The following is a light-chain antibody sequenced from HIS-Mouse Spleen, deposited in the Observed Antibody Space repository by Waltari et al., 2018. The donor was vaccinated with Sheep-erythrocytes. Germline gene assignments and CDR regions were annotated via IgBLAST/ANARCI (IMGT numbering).Light chain of an antibody. CDR1: SSDVGGYNY. Sequence: QSALTQPASVSGSPGQSITISCTGTSSDVGGYNYVSWYQQHPGKAHEHLSYEVSHRPSGVSNGFSGSKYGNTASLTISGLQAEDEADYYCSTYTSSSTQVFGGGTKLTVL. V-gene: IGLV2-14*01. J-gene: IGLJ2*01. CDR2: EVS. CDR3: STYTSSSTQV.